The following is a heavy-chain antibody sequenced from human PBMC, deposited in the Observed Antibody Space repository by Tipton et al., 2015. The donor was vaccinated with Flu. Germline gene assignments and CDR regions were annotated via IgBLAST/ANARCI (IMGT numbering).Heavy chain of an antibody. CDR3: ARGTSGFCGGGSCYSLCDF. V-gene: IGHV4-38-2*02. CDR2: VYITGST. Sequence: TLSLTCTVSGFSISSGYNWGWIRQPPGKGLEWIGSVYITGSTFYNPSLRRRVTISVDTSNNQFSLTLTSVTAADTALYYCARGTSGFCGGGSCYSLCDFWGQGALVTVSS. J-gene: IGHJ4*02. CDR1: GFSISSGYN. D-gene: IGHD2-15*01.